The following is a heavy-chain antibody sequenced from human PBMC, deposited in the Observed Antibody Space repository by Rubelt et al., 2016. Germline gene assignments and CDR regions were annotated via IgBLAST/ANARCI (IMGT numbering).Heavy chain of an antibody. V-gene: IGHV4-39*01. CDR2: IYYSGSP. J-gene: IGHJ3*02. CDR3: ARRHYDILIGYYPNGAFDI. Sequence: QLQLQESGPGLVKPSETLSLTCSASGDSISSNSYYWGWIRQPPGKGLEWIGSIYYSGSPHYNPSLKSRVTISGDTSRNQFSLKLSSVTAADTAVYYCARRHYDILIGYYPNGAFDIWGQGTKVTVSS. D-gene: IGHD3-9*01. CDR1: GDSISSNSYY.